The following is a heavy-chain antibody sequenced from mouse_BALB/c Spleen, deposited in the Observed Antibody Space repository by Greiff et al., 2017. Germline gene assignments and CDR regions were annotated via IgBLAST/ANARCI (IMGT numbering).Heavy chain of an antibody. CDR1: GFTFSSYG. V-gene: IGHV5-4*02. J-gene: IGHJ4*01. Sequence: EGKVEESGGDLVKPGGSLKLSCAASGFTFSSYGMYWVRQTPEKRLEWVATISDGGSYTYYPDSVKGRFTISRDNAKNNLYLQMSSLKSEDTAMYYCAREGYGNYGGAMDYWGQGTSVTVSS. D-gene: IGHD2-10*02. CDR2: ISDGGSYT. CDR3: AREGYGNYGGAMDY.